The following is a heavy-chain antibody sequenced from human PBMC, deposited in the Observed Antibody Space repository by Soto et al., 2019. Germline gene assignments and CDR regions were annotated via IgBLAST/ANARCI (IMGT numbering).Heavy chain of an antibody. CDR2: IMPIFRAP. J-gene: IGHJ6*02. Sequence: QVQLVQSGAEVKKPGSSVKVSCKASGGAFSDCAFSWVRQAPGQGLEWLGGIMPIFRAPDYAQKFQGRVTITADEFTRTDYMEMNSLRSEDTAVYYCASWLKGTDIGNYYYGMDVWGQGTTVTVS. D-gene: IGHD2-21*02. V-gene: IGHV1-69*12. CDR3: ASWLKGTDIGNYYYGMDV. CDR1: GGAFSDCA.